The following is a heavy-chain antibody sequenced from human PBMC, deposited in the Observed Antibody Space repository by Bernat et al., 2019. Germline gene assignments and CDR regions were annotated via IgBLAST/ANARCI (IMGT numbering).Heavy chain of an antibody. CDR3: ARDSSSTLYYYGMDV. Sequence: EVQLVESGGGLVKPGGSLRLSCAASGFSFSSYSMNWVRQAPGKGLEWVSSITSSTSYISYADSVKGRFTISRDNAKNSLYLQMNSLRAEDTAVYYCARDSSSTLYYYGMDVWGQGTTVTVSS. J-gene: IGHJ6*02. V-gene: IGHV3-21*01. D-gene: IGHD6-6*01. CDR1: GFSFSSYS. CDR2: ITSSTSYI.